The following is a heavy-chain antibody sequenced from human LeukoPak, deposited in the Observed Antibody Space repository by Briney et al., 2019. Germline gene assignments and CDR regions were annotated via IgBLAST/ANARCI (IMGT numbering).Heavy chain of an antibody. CDR2: INHNGNVN. V-gene: IGHV3-7*03. D-gene: IGHD3-16*01. Sequence: GGSLRLSCAASGFTFSSYWMNWARQAPGKGLEWVASINHNGNVNYYVDSVKGRFTISRDNAKNSLYLQMSNLRAEDTAVCFCARGGGLDVWGQGATVTVSS. CDR3: ARGGGLDV. CDR1: GFTFSSYW. J-gene: IGHJ6*02.